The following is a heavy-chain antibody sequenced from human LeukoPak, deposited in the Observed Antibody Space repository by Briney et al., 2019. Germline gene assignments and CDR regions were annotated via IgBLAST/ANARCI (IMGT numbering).Heavy chain of an antibody. CDR1: GFTFSNYA. CDR2: ISYDGSNK. J-gene: IGHJ6*02. Sequence: GGSLRLSCTASGFTFSNYAVSWVRQAPGKGLEWVAVISYDGSNKYYADSVKGRFTISRDNSKNTLYLQMNSLRAEDTAVYYCAKDVSALSHYYGMDVWGQGTTVTVSS. D-gene: IGHD2/OR15-2a*01. CDR3: AKDVSALSHYYGMDV. V-gene: IGHV3-30*18.